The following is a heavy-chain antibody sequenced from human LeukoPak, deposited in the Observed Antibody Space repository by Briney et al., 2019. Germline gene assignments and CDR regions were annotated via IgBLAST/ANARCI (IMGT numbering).Heavy chain of an antibody. V-gene: IGHV3-53*01. D-gene: IGHD1-26*01. Sequence: GRSLRLSCAASGITFSSYAMHWVRQAPGKGLEWVSVIYSGGSTYYADSVKGRFTISRDNSKNTLYLQMNSLRAEDTAVYYCARWGGIVGATSLNFDYWGQGTLVTVSS. CDR1: GITFSSYA. CDR3: ARWGGIVGATSLNFDY. J-gene: IGHJ4*02. CDR2: IYSGGST.